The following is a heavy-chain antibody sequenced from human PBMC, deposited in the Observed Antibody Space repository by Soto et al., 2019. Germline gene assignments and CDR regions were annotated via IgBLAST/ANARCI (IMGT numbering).Heavy chain of an antibody. CDR1: GGSISSYF. V-gene: IGHV4-59*01. CDR2: IYYSEST. Sequence: QVQLQESGPGLVKPSETLSLTCTVSGGSISSYFWSWIRQPPGKGLEWIGYIYYSESTNYNPSLKCRVTISVDTSKNQFSLKLSSVTAADTAVYYCARDRGLGSGWYGWFDPWGQGTLVTVSS. CDR3: ARDRGLGSGWYGWFDP. D-gene: IGHD6-19*01. J-gene: IGHJ5*02.